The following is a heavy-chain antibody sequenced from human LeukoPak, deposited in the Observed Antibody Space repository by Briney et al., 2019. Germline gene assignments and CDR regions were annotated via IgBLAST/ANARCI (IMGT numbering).Heavy chain of an antibody. V-gene: IGHV3-21*01. J-gene: IGHJ4*02. CDR2: ISSSSSYI. CDR1: GFTFSSYS. CDR3: ARATYYYDSSGYYFDY. Sequence: GGSLRLSCAASGFTFSSYSMNWVRQAPGKGLEWVSSISSSSSYIYYADSVKGRFTISRDNAKNSLYLQMNSLRAEDTAVYYCARATYYYDSSGYYFDYWGQGTLVTVSS. D-gene: IGHD3-22*01.